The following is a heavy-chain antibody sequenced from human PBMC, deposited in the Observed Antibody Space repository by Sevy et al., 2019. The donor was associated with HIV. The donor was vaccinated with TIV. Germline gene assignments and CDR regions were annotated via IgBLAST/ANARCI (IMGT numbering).Heavy chain of an antibody. Sequence: ASVKVSCKVSGYTLTELSMHWVRQAPGKGLEWMGGFDPEDGETIYAQKFQGRVTMTGDTSTDTAYMELSSLRSEDTAVYYCATDFRGSLRYYYGMDVWGQGTTVTVSS. CDR1: GYTLTELS. CDR3: ATDFRGSLRYYYGMDV. V-gene: IGHV1-24*01. J-gene: IGHJ6*02. D-gene: IGHD3-10*01. CDR2: FDPEDGET.